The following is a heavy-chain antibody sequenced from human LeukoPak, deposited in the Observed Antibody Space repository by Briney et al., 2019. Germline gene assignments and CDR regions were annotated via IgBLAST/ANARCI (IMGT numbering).Heavy chain of an antibody. CDR1: GFTFSSHA. Sequence: PGGSLRLSCVASGFTFSSHAMGWVRLAPGKGLEWVSSISISGDITFYADSVKGRFSISRDNFKNTLYLQMNSLRAEDTAVYYCAKFMGSSGSFDYWGQGTRVTVSS. J-gene: IGHJ4*02. CDR3: AKFMGSSGSFDY. CDR2: ISISGDIT. V-gene: IGHV3-23*01. D-gene: IGHD6-19*01.